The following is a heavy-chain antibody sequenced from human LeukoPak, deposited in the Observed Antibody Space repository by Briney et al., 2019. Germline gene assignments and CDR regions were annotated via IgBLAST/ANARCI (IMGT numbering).Heavy chain of an antibody. CDR1: GYSFTCYW. CDR2: IYPGDSDT. J-gene: IGHJ3*02. Sequence: GESLKISCKGSGYSFTCYWIGWVRQMPGKGLEWMGIIYPGDSDTRYSPSFQGQVTISADKSISTAYLQWSSLKASDTAMYYCARPSSGWYGPYAFDIWGQGTMVTVSS. V-gene: IGHV5-51*01. D-gene: IGHD6-19*01. CDR3: ARPSSGWYGPYAFDI.